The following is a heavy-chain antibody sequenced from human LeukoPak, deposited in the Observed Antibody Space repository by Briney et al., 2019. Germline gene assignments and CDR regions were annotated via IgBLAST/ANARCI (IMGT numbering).Heavy chain of an antibody. V-gene: IGHV3-30*18. J-gene: IGHJ4*02. CDR1: GFTFSSYG. D-gene: IGHD6-6*01. CDR2: ISYDGSNK. CDR3: AKGGYSSSWTFDY. Sequence: GGSLRLSCAASGFTFSSYGMHWVRQAPGKGLEWVAVISYDGSNKYYADSVKGRFTISRDNSKNTLYLQMNSQRAEDTAVYHCAKGGYSSSWTFDYWGQGTLVTVSS.